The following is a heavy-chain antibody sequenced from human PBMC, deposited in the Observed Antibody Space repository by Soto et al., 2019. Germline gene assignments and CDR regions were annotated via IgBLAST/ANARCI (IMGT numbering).Heavy chain of an antibody. V-gene: IGHV3-30*03. Sequence: GGSLRLSCAASGFTFGSYGMHWVRQAPGKGLEWVAVISYDGSATSKFYADSVRGRFTISRDNGKNSLSLQMNSLTGEDTGVYFCTRVKGILVAAAFFDYWGRGTPVTVSS. CDR2: ISYDGSATSK. CDR1: GFTFGSYG. J-gene: IGHJ4*02. CDR3: TRVKGILVAAAFFDY. D-gene: IGHD2-15*01.